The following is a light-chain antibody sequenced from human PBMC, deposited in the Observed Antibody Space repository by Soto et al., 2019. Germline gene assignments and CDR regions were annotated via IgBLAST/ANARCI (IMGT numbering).Light chain of an antibody. V-gene: IGKV3-20*01. CDR2: GAS. Sequence: EIVLTQSPGTLSLSPGERATLSCRASQSVSSSYLAWYQHKPGQAPSLLMYGASSRATGIPYRFSGSGAGKYFTLTSSILEHEDFVVYYCQQYGSSPLTFGPGTKVDIK. CDR3: QQYGSSPLT. J-gene: IGKJ3*01. CDR1: QSVSSSY.